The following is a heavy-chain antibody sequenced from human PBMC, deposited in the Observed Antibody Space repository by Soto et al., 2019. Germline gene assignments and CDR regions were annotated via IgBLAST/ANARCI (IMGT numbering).Heavy chain of an antibody. CDR2: IIPIFGTA. V-gene: IGHV1-69*01. J-gene: IGHJ4*02. Sequence: QVQLVQSGAEVKKPGSSVKVSCKASGGTFSSYAISWVRQAPGQGLEWMGGIIPIFGTANYAQKFQGRVTITADESTSTADMALSSLRSEDTAVYYCARRPTAYSSGWYYFDYWGQGTLVTVSS. CDR3: ARRPTAYSSGWYYFDY. CDR1: GGTFSSYA. D-gene: IGHD6-19*01.